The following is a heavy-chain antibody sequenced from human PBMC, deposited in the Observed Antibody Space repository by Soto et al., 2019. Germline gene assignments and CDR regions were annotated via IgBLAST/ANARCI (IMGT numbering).Heavy chain of an antibody. CDR1: GFTVSSEY. J-gene: IGHJ5*01. CDR3: ARLTGYYMGFMGWFDS. Sequence: DVQLVETGGGLIQPGGSLRLSCAASGFTVSSEYMSWVRQAPGKGLECVSVIYSSGSTYYADSVKGRFTISRDNSKNTLYLQMNSLRGEETAVYYGARLTGYYMGFMGWFDSWGQGALVTVSS. CDR2: IYSSGST. V-gene: IGHV3-53*02. D-gene: IGHD3-9*01.